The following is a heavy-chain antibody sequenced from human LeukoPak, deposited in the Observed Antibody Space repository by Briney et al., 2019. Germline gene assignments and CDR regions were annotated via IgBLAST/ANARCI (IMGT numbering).Heavy chain of an antibody. V-gene: IGHV3-15*01. Sequence: PGGSLRLSCAASGFTFSNAWMSWVRQAPGKGLDWVGRIKSKTDGGTTDYAAPVKGRFTISRDDSKNTLYLQMNSLKTEDTAVYYCTTEDSSGFAPGAYWGQGTLVTVSS. CDR2: IKSKTDGGTT. D-gene: IGHD3-22*01. CDR1: GFTFSNAW. J-gene: IGHJ4*02. CDR3: TTEDSSGFAPGAY.